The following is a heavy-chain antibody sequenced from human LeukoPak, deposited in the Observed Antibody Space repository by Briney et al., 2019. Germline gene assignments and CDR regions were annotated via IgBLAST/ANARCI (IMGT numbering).Heavy chain of an antibody. CDR1: GFTFSSYS. D-gene: IGHD2-15*01. V-gene: IGHV3-21*01. CDR2: ISSSSSYI. Sequence: PGGSLRLSCAASGFTFSSYSMNWVRPAPGKGLEWVSSISSSSSYIYYADSVKGRFPISRDNAKNSLYLQMNSLRAEDTAVYYCARIYCSGGSCYSGWFDPWGQGTLVTVSS. J-gene: IGHJ5*02. CDR3: ARIYCSGGSCYSGWFDP.